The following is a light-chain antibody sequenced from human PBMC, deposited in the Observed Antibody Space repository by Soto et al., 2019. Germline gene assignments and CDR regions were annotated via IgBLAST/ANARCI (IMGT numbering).Light chain of an antibody. J-gene: IGLJ2*01. CDR2: EGT. Sequence: QSVLTQPASVSGSPGQSITISCTGTSSDVGSYNLVSWYQQHPGKAPKLVIYEGTKRPSGVSNRFSGSKSGNTASPTISGLQAEDEADYYCCSYAGSSTPVIFGGGTKLTVL. V-gene: IGLV2-23*01. CDR1: SSDVGSYNL. CDR3: CSYAGSSTPVI.